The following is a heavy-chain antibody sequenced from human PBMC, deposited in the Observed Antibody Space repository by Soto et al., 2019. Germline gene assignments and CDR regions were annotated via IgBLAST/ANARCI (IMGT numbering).Heavy chain of an antibody. CDR1: GGSISSSSYY. CDR3: AWVVTTEYFDY. D-gene: IGHD2-21*02. V-gene: IGHV4-39*01. J-gene: IGHJ4*02. Sequence: QLQLQESGPGLVKPSETLSLTCTVSGGSISSSSYYWGWIRQPPGKGLEWIGSIYYSGSTYYNPSLKSRVTISVDTSKNQFSLKLSSVTAADTAVYYCAWVVTTEYFDYWGQGTLVTVSS. CDR2: IYYSGST.